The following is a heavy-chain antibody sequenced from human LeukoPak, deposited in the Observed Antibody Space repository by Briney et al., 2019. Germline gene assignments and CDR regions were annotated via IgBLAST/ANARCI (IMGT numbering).Heavy chain of an antibody. J-gene: IGHJ3*02. CDR2: IRYDGSNK. D-gene: IGHD7-27*01. V-gene: IGHV3-30*02. Sequence: PGGSLRLSCAASGFTFSSYGMHWVRQAPGKGLEWVSFIRYDGSNKYYGGSVKGRFTISRDNSENSLFLQMNSLRVEDTAVYYCVRVGTSFDIWGQGTMVTVSS. CDR1: GFTFSSYG. CDR3: VRVGTSFDI.